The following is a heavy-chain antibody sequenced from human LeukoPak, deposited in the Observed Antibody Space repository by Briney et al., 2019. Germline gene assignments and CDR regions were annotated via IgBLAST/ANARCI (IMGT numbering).Heavy chain of an antibody. V-gene: IGHV4-39*01. Sequence: SETLSLTCTVSGGFISSSSYYWGWVRQPPGKGLEYIGTIFYVGDTYYNPSLESRLTISVDTSKNQFSLKLRSVTAADSAVYYCARTSGSRYAYDDYWGQGTLVTVSS. CDR3: ARTSGSRYAYDDY. D-gene: IGHD6-13*01. CDR1: GGFISSSSYY. CDR2: IFYVGDT. J-gene: IGHJ4*02.